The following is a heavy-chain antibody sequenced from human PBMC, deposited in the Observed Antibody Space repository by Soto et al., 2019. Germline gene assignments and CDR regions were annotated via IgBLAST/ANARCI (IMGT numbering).Heavy chain of an antibody. CDR3: AKPYYFDNSGYYY. D-gene: IGHD3-22*01. Sequence: GGSLRLSFAASGFTFSSFAMSWVRQAPGKGLEWVSAIGGSGVSTDYADSVKGRFTISRDNSKNTLYLQMNSLRAEDTAVYYCAKPYYFDNSGYYYRGQGTLVTVSS. CDR1: GFTFSSFA. CDR2: IGGSGVST. V-gene: IGHV3-23*01. J-gene: IGHJ4*02.